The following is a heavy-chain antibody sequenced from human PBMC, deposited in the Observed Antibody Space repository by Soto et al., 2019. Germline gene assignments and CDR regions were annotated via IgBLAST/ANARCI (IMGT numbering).Heavy chain of an antibody. CDR3: VRISVRPRAIRTTPGRWYFDL. CDR1: GFSFSDYY. Sequence: QVQLVESGGGLVKPGGSLRLSCAASGFSFSDYYMSWIRQAPGKGLEWISYISTSGSTLFYADSVKGRFTISRDNARNSLYLQISSLRAADTAVYYCVRISVRPRAIRTTPGRWYFDLWGRGALATVSS. J-gene: IGHJ2*01. V-gene: IGHV3-11*01. CDR2: ISTSGSTL. D-gene: IGHD1-1*01.